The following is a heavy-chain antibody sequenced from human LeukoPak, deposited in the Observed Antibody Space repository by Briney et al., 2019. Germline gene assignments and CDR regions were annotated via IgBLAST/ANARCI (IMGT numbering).Heavy chain of an antibody. D-gene: IGHD3-22*01. CDR1: GGSISSGGYY. CDR2: IYYSGST. V-gene: IGHV4-31*03. Sequence: SETLSLTCTVSGGSISSGGYYWSWIRQHPGKGLEWIGYIYYSGSTNYNPSLKSRVTISVDTSKNQFSLKLSSVTAADSAVYYCARDGYYDSSGYYRNWFDPWGQGTLVTVSP. J-gene: IGHJ5*02. CDR3: ARDGYYDSSGYYRNWFDP.